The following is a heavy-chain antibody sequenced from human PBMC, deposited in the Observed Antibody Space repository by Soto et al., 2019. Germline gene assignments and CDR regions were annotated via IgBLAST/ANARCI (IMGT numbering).Heavy chain of an antibody. J-gene: IGHJ3*02. CDR2: SKSKTDGGTT. D-gene: IGHD2-15*01. CDR3: TTDPQYCSGGSCYGLAFDI. CDR1: GFTFSNAW. Sequence: EVQLVESGGGLVKPGGSLRLSCAASGFTFSNAWMSWVRQAPGKGLEWVGRSKSKTDGGTTDYAAPVKGRFTISRDDSKNTLYLQMNSLKTEDTAVYYCTTDPQYCSGGSCYGLAFDIWGQGTMVTVSS. V-gene: IGHV3-15*01.